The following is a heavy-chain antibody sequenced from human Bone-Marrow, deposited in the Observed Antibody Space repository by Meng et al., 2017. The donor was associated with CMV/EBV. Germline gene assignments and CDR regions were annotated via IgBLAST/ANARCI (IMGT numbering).Heavy chain of an antibody. CDR3: ATTYSSGSSGGFSFDY. J-gene: IGHJ4*02. CDR1: GYTFTSYY. Sequence: ASVKVSCKASGYTFTSYYMHWVRQAPGQGLEWMGIINPSGGSTSYAQKFQGRVTMTRDTSTSTVYMELSSLRSEDTAVYYCATTYSSGSSGGFSFDYWGQGTLVTASS. D-gene: IGHD6-19*01. CDR2: INPSGGST. V-gene: IGHV1-46*01.